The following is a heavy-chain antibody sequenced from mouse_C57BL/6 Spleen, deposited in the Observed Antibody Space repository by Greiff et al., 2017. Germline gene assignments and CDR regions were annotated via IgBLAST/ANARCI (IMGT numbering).Heavy chain of an antibody. Sequence: QVQLQQSGPELVKPGASVKISCKASGYAFSSSWMNWVKQRPGKGLEWIGRIYPGDGDTNYNGKFKGKATLTADKSSSTAYMQLSSLTSEDSAVYFCARGDGNPWYFDVWGTGTTVTVSS. CDR2: IYPGDGDT. V-gene: IGHV1-82*01. D-gene: IGHD2-1*01. CDR3: ARGDGNPWYFDV. J-gene: IGHJ1*03. CDR1: GYAFSSSW.